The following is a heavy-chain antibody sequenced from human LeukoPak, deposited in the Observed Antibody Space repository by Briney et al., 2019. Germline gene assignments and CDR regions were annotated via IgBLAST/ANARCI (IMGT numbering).Heavy chain of an antibody. Sequence: ASVKVSCKVSGCTLTELSMHWVRQAPGKGLEWMGGFDPEDGETIYAQKFQGRVTMTEDTSTDTAYMELSSLRSEDTAVYYCATGVREYQLLWDLDYWGQGTLVTVSS. CDR1: GCTLTELS. D-gene: IGHD2-2*01. CDR3: ATGVREYQLLWDLDY. CDR2: FDPEDGET. J-gene: IGHJ4*02. V-gene: IGHV1-24*01.